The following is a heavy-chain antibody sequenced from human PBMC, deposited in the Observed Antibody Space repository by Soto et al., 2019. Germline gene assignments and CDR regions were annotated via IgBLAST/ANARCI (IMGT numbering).Heavy chain of an antibody. CDR2: ISAYNGNT. CDR3: ARDKGDGSGSYYGS. D-gene: IGHD3-10*01. V-gene: IGHV1-18*01. Sequence: QVQLVQSGAEVKKPGASVKVSCKASGYTFISYGINWVRQAPGQGLEWMGWISAYNGNTNYAQKLQGRVTMTTDTSTSTAQMERRSLRSDDTAVYYCARDKGDGSGSYYGSWGQGTLVTVSS. J-gene: IGHJ4*02. CDR1: GYTFISYG.